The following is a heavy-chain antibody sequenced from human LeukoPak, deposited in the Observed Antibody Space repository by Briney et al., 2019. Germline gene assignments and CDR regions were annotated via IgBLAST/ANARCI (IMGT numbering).Heavy chain of an antibody. CDR3: AREALYYYDSSGYYYKN. Sequence: GGSLRLSCAASGFTVSSNYMSWVRQAPGKGLEWVSVIYSGGSTYYADSVKGRFTISRDNSKNTLYLQMNSLRAEDTAVYYCAREALYYYDSSGYYYKNWDQGTLVTVSS. D-gene: IGHD3-22*01. J-gene: IGHJ4*02. CDR1: GFTVSSNY. CDR2: IYSGGST. V-gene: IGHV3-53*01.